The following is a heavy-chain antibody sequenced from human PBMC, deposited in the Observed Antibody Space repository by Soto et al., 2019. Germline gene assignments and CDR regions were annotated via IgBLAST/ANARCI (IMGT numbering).Heavy chain of an antibody. D-gene: IGHD3-3*01. J-gene: IGHJ5*02. CDR2: IYYSGST. V-gene: IGHV4-31*03. CDR3: ARVFHYEFWSGYVNWFEP. CDR1: GGSISSGGYY. Sequence: SETLSLTCTVSGGSISSGGYYWSWIRQHPGKGLEWIGYIYYSGSTYYNPSLKSRVTISVDTSKNQFSLKLSSVTAADTAVYYCARVFHYEFWSGYVNWFEPWGQGTLVTVSS.